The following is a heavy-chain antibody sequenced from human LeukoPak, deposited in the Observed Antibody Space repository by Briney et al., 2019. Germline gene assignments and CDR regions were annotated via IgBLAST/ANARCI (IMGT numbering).Heavy chain of an antibody. CDR3: AKDRDRSDSRPPYFLY. D-gene: IGHD3-10*01. CDR2: MRGSGDRT. V-gene: IGHV3-23*01. J-gene: IGHJ4*02. Sequence: GGSMSLSCTASGLTFSRKGMSWVRPAHGKGMEWVSGMRGSGDRTLYADSVKGRLTIPRDPSKKPMYRQMNRLRTEGPAIYYSAKDRDRSDSRPPYFLYWGRGALVAVSS. CDR1: GLTFSRKG.